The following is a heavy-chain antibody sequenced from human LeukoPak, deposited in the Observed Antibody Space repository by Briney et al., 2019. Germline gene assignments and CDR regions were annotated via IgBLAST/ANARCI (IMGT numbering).Heavy chain of an antibody. CDR1: GFTFNAYG. Sequence: PGGSLRLSCAASGFTFNAYGMNWVRQAPGKGLEWVSSISSGSTYIYYADSVKGRFTISRDNAKNSLYLQMNSLRAEDTAVYYCAREWRYYDSSGYYDYWGQGTLVTVSS. D-gene: IGHD3-22*01. CDR3: AREWRYYDSSGYYDY. J-gene: IGHJ4*02. V-gene: IGHV3-21*01. CDR2: ISSGSTYI.